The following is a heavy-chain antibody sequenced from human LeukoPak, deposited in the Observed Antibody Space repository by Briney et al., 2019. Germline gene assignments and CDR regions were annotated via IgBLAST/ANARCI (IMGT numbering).Heavy chain of an antibody. CDR2: TYYSGST. Sequence: SETLSLTCTVSGGSISSYYWSWIRQPPGKGLEWIGYTYYSGSTNYNPSLKSRVTISVDTSKNQFSLKLSSVTAADTAVYYCARYSYGIDYWGQGTLVTVSS. D-gene: IGHD5-18*01. CDR1: GGSISSYY. V-gene: IGHV4-59*01. J-gene: IGHJ4*02. CDR3: ARYSYGIDY.